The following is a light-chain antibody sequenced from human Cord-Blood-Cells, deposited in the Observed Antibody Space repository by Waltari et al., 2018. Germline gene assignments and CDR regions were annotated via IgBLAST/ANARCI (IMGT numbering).Light chain of an antibody. Sequence: EIVLTQYPATLSLSPGERATIPCMSSQSVNIYLARYQQKPGQALRLLIYDASNRATGIPARFSGSGSGTDFTLTISSLESEGFAVYSCQQRSNWPPTTFGQGTRLEIK. J-gene: IGKJ5*01. CDR2: DAS. V-gene: IGKV3-11*01. CDR3: QQRSNWPPTT. CDR1: QSVNIY.